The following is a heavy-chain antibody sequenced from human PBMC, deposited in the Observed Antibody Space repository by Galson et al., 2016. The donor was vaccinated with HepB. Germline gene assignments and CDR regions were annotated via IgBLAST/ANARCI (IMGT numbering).Heavy chain of an antibody. J-gene: IGHJ4*02. CDR2: GYGGGGGT. CDR3: ARCERYGSGWYGKNDY. D-gene: IGHD6-13*01. CDR1: GFTFSSYA. V-gene: IGHV3-23*01. Sequence: SLRLSCAASGFTFSSYAMTWVRPAPGKGLEWVSAGYGGGGGTHYADSVTGRFTMSRDISRNTLYLQMNSLRAEDTAVYYCARCERYGSGWYGKNDYWGQGTLVTVSS.